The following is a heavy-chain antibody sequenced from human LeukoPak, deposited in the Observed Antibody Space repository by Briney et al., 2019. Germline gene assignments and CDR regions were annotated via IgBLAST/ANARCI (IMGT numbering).Heavy chain of an antibody. J-gene: IGHJ4*02. V-gene: IGHV4-59*01. CDR3: VRGSGWYYL. CDR2: IYYSGST. D-gene: IGHD6-19*01. Sequence: SETLSLTCTVSGGSISNYYWSWIRQPPGKGLEWIGYIYYSGSTNYNPSLKSRVTISVDTSKNQFSLGLSSVTAADTAVYYCVRGSGWYYLWGQGTLVTVSS. CDR1: GGSISNYY.